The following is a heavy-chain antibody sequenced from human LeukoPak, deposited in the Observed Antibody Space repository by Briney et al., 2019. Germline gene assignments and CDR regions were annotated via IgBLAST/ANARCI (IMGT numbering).Heavy chain of an antibody. D-gene: IGHD6-19*01. Sequence: GGSLRLSCAASGFTFSSYGMHWVRQAPGKGLEWVAVIWYDGSNKYYADSVKGRFTISRDNSKNTLYLQMNSLRAEDTAAYYCAKEAYSSGWYWFDPWGQGTLVTVSS. CDR1: GFTFSSYG. V-gene: IGHV3-30*02. J-gene: IGHJ5*02. CDR2: IWYDGSNK. CDR3: AKEAYSSGWYWFDP.